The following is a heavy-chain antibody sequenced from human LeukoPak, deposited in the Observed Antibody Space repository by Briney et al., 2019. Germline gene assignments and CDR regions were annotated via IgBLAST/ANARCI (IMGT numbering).Heavy chain of an antibody. CDR1: GFSLSTSGVG. V-gene: IGHV2-5*02. J-gene: IGHJ4*02. CDR3: AHRGEGSSSRYFDY. CDR2: IYWDDDK. Sequence: ESGPTLVKPTQTLTLTCTFSGFSLSTSGVGVGWIRQPPGKALEWLALIYWDDDKRYSPSLKSRLTITKDTSKNQVVLTMTNMDPVDTATYHCAHRGEGSSSRYFDYWGQGTLVTVSS. D-gene: IGHD6-6*01.